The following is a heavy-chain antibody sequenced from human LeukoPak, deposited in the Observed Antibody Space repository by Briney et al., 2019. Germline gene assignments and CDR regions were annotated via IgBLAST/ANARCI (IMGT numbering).Heavy chain of an antibody. J-gene: IGHJ5*02. CDR2: INPNTGDT. CDR1: GYTFTGYD. D-gene: IGHD3-10*01. CDR3: ASGRYSLWFGELRFDP. V-gene: IGHV1-2*02. Sequence: ASVKVSCKASGYTFTGYDMHWVRQAPGQGLEWMGWINPNTGDTNYAQKFQGRVTITADESTSTAYMELSSLRSEATAVYYCASGRYSLWFGELRFDPWGQGTLVTVSS.